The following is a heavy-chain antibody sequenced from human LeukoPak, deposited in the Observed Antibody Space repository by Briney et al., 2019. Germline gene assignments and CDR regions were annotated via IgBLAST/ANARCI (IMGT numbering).Heavy chain of an antibody. CDR1: GASISSYY. CDR2: IYYSGNS. J-gene: IGHJ4*02. Sequence: SGTLSLTCTVSGASISSYYWSWIRQSPGKGLEWIGYIYYSGNSNYSPSLQSRVTISVDTSKSQFSLKLTSVTAADTAVYYCARVAVAAREYFDYWGQGTLVTVSS. CDR3: ARVAVAAREYFDY. D-gene: IGHD6-19*01. V-gene: IGHV4-59*01.